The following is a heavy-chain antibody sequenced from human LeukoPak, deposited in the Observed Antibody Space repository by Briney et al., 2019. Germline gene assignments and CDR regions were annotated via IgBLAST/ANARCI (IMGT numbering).Heavy chain of an antibody. V-gene: IGHV4-4*07. CDR2: MSTSGNS. D-gene: IGHD6-25*01. J-gene: IGHJ5*02. CDR3: ARESGSMRWFDP. Sequence: SETLSLTCAVSGGSISGYYWSWIRQPAGKGLEWIGRMSTSGNSNYIPSLVSRVTMSVDTSKNQFSLNLSSVTAADTAVYYCARESGSMRWFDPWGQGTLVTVSS. CDR1: GGSISGYY.